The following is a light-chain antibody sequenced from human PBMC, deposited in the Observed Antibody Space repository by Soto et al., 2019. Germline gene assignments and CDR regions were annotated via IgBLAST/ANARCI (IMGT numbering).Light chain of an antibody. CDR3: QQYNNWPRT. J-gene: IGKJ1*01. Sequence: EIVLTQSPGTLSLSPGERSTLSCRASQSVSSSYLAWYQQKPGQAPRLLIHGATTRATGIPARFGGSGSGTEFTLTISSLQSEDFAVYYCQQYNNWPRTFGQGTTGDIK. CDR1: QSVSSS. V-gene: IGKV3-15*01. CDR2: GAT.